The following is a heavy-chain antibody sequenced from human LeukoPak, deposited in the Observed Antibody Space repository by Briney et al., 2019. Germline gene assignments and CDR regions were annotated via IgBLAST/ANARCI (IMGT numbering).Heavy chain of an antibody. CDR1: GFTFSSYW. CDR2: IKQDGTEK. CDR3: ARRGIAAYY. D-gene: IGHD6-13*01. Sequence: GGSLRLSCAGSGFTFSSYWMSWVRQAPGKGLEWVANIKQDGTEKYYVDSVKGRFSISRDNAKNSLYLQMNSLRAEDTAVYYCARRGIAAYYWGQGTLVTVSS. V-gene: IGHV3-7*01. J-gene: IGHJ4*02.